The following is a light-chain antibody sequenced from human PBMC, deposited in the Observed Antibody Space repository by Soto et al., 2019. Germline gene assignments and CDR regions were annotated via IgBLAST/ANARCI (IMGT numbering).Light chain of an antibody. Sequence: EIVMTQSPATLSVSPGERATLSCRASQSVGSNLAWHQRKPGQAPRLLIYAASTRATGIPARFSGSGSGTEFTLTISSLQSEDFAVYYCQHYNNWPLTFGGGTKVEIK. CDR2: AAS. CDR3: QHYNNWPLT. V-gene: IGKV3-15*01. CDR1: QSVGSN. J-gene: IGKJ4*01.